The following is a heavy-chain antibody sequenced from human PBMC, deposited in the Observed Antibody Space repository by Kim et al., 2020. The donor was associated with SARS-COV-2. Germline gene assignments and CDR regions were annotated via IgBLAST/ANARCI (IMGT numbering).Heavy chain of an antibody. CDR2: NK. Sequence: NKHYAATGKGRFTISREDSKNTVYLKMNSLRDEDTAVYYCARDRQLVMNYWGQGTLVTVSS. V-gene: IGHV3-33*01. CDR3: ARDRQLVMNY. D-gene: IGHD3-9*01. J-gene: IGHJ4*02.